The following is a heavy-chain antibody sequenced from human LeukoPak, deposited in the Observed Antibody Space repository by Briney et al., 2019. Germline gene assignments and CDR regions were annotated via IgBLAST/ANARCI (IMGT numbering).Heavy chain of an antibody. J-gene: IGHJ6*02. CDR1: GFTVSSNY. V-gene: IGHV3-66*01. Sequence: PGGSLRLSCAASGFTVSSNYMSWVRQAPGKGLEWVSVIYSGGSTYYADSVKGRFTISRDNSKNTLYLQMNSLRAEDTAVYYCARSVAVTTSYYGMDVWGQGTTVTVYS. CDR2: IYSGGST. D-gene: IGHD4-17*01. CDR3: ARSVAVTTSYYGMDV.